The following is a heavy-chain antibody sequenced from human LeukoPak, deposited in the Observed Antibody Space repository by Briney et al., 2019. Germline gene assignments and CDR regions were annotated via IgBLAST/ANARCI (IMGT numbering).Heavy chain of an antibody. V-gene: IGHV3-64*02. J-gene: IGHJ4*02. D-gene: IGHD1-26*01. CDR2: INTDGRIT. Sequence: GGSLRLSCVASGFSFRNYAIHWVRQAPGKGLEYVSVINTDGRITYYADSVKGRFTISRDNSKNTVYLQMGSLRGEDMAVYCCTRDGGSFCDFDYWGQGALVTVSS. CDR3: TRDGGSFCDFDY. CDR1: GFSFRNYA.